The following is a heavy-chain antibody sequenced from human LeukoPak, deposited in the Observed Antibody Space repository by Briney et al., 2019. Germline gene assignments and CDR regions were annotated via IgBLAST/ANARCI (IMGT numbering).Heavy chain of an antibody. D-gene: IGHD3-10*01. V-gene: IGHV3-7*01. CDR1: GFTFSSYW. Sequence: LRXXCAASGFTFSSYWMSWVRQAPGKGLEWVANIKQDGSEKYYVDSVKGRFTISRDNSKNTLYLQMNSLRAEDTAVYYCARGAYYYGSGSSTFDYWGQGTLVTVSS. J-gene: IGHJ4*02. CDR3: ARGAYYYGSGSSTFDY. CDR2: IKQDGSEK.